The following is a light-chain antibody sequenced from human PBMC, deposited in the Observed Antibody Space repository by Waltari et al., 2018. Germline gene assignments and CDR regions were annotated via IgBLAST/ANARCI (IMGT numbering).Light chain of an antibody. V-gene: IGKV1-39*01. CDR3: QQSYSTPLT. CDR2: AVS. J-gene: IGKJ4*01. Sequence: DIQMTQSPSSLSASVGDRVTITCRASQSITSYLNWYQQKPEKAPKVLIYAVSSLQSGVPSRFSGSGSGSGTDFTLTISSLQPEDFATYYCQQSYSTPLTFGGGTKVEIK. CDR1: QSITSY.